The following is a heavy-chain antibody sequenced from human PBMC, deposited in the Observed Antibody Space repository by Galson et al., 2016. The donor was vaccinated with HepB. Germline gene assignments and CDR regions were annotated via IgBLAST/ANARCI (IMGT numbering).Heavy chain of an antibody. CDR1: GFTFSPYG. CDR2: IRSGSGTT. D-gene: IGHD3-10*02. Sequence: SLRLCCAAYGFTFSPYGMNWVRQAPGKGVEWVSYIRSGSGTTYYRGSVKGRFTISKDNAKQSLYLQMNSLRDEDTAVYYCASDLSNVRGSSWYFDLWGRGTLVTVSS. CDR3: ASDLSNVRGSSWYFDL. J-gene: IGHJ2*01. V-gene: IGHV3-48*02.